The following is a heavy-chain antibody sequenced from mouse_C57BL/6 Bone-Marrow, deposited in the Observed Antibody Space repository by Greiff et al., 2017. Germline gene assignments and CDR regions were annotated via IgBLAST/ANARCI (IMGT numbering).Heavy chain of an antibody. J-gene: IGHJ3*01. D-gene: IGHD2-4*01. CDR3: AREGYDYDGFFAY. CDR1: GYTFTSYG. V-gene: IGHV1-81*01. Sequence: VQLQESGAELARPGASVKLSCKASGYTFTSYGISWVKQRTGQGLEWIGEIYPRSGNTYYNEKFKGKATLTADKSSSTAYMELRSLTSEDSAVYFCAREGYDYDGFFAYWGQGTLVTVSA. CDR2: IYPRSGNT.